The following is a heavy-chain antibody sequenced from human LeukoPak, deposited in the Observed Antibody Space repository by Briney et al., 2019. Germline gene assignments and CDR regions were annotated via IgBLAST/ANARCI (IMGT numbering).Heavy chain of an antibody. CDR3: AIDLWHGGSYCCRS. CDR1: GFTFVNYN. V-gene: IGHV3-48*01. J-gene: IGHJ4*01. Sequence: GGSLTQTFAASGFTFVNYNFIWVRQAPGKGPEWVSYISSSSSAIHYADSVRGRFTNYIDYAKNSLYLQMNSLRAEDTVVYYCAIDLWHGGSYCCRSWGQG. D-gene: IGHD2-21*02. CDR2: ISSSSSAI.